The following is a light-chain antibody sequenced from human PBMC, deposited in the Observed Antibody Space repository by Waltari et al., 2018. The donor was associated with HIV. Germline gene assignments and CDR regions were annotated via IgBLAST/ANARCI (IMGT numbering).Light chain of an antibody. CDR2: EVS. CDR1: SSDVGGYNY. Sequence: QSALTQPPSASGSPGQSVTISCTGTSSDVGGYNYVSWYHPHPAKAPKLRIYEVSKRPSGVPDRFFGSKSGNTASLTVSGLQAEDEADYYCSSYAGSNSVFGGGTKLTVL. V-gene: IGLV2-8*01. J-gene: IGLJ2*01. CDR3: SSYAGSNSV.